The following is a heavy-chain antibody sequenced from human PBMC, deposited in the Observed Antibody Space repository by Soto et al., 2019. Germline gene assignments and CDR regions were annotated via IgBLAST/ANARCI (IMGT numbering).Heavy chain of an antibody. J-gene: IGHJ6*03. CDR2: ISWNSGQL. Sequence: EVLLVESGGGLVQPDRPLRLSCAASGFNFENYAMHWVRQAPGKGLEWVSGISWNSGQLDYAGSVRGRFTISRDNGKNSLYLEMNSLRPDDTALYFCATDKSTGEYSYYRYMDVWGRGTTVIVSS. D-gene: IGHD4-17*01. V-gene: IGHV3-9*01. CDR3: ATDKSTGEYSYYRYMDV. CDR1: GFNFENYA.